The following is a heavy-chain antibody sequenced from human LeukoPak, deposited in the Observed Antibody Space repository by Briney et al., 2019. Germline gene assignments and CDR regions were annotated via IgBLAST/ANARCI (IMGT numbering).Heavy chain of an antibody. CDR3: AKDFMVPSDYYMDV. J-gene: IGHJ6*03. V-gene: IGHV3-23*01. Sequence: PGGSLRLSCAASGFTFSSYAMSWVRQAPGKGLEWVSAISGSGGSTYYADSVKGRFTISRDNSKNTLYLQMNSLRAEDTAVYYCAKDFMVPSDYYMDVRGKGTTVTVSS. CDR1: GFTFSSYA. D-gene: IGHD3-10*01. CDR2: ISGSGGST.